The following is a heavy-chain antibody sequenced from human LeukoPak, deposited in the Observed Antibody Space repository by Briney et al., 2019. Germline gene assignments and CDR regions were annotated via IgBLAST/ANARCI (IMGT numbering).Heavy chain of an antibody. CDR2: ISSSSSYI. CDR3: ARQNTPHGNFDY. V-gene: IGHV3-21*01. D-gene: IGHD1-26*01. CDR1: GFTFSSYS. Sequence: GGSLRLSCAASGFTFSSYSMNWVRQAPGKGLEWVSSISSSSSYIFYADSVKGRFTISRDNAKNSLYLQMHSLRAEDTAVYYCARQNTPHGNFDYWGQGILVTVSS. J-gene: IGHJ4*02.